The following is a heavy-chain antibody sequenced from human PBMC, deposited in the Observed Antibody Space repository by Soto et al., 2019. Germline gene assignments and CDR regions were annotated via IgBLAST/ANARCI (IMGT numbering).Heavy chain of an antibody. CDR2: VYYSGST. V-gene: IGHV4-59*02. CDR3: ARGRSHEWELLVQYFDY. J-gene: IGHJ4*02. D-gene: IGHD1-26*01. CDR1: GGSVSNSY. Sequence: SETLSLTCTVSGGSVSNSYWGWIRQPPGKGLEWVAYVYYSGSTNYNPSLGSRVTISVDKSKNQFSLKMTSVAGADTAVYYCARGRSHEWELLVQYFDYWGQGTLVTVSS.